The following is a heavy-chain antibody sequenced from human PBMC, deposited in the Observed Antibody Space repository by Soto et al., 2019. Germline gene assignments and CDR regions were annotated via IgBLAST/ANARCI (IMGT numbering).Heavy chain of an antibody. Sequence: PGGSLRLSCAASGFTFSSYAMSWVRQAPGKGLEWVSAISGSGGSTYYADSVKGRFTISRDNAKNSLYLQMNSLRAEDTAVYYFASGHLPISSSLDHWGQGPLVTVAS. J-gene: IGHJ4*02. CDR3: ASGHLPISSSLDH. CDR1: GFTFSSYA. D-gene: IGHD6-6*01. CDR2: ISGSGGST. V-gene: IGHV3-23*01.